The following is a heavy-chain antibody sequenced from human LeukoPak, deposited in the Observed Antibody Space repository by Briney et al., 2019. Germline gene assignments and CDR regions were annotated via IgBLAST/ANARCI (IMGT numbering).Heavy chain of an antibody. V-gene: IGHV3-21*01. CDR3: ARDSPKTGTGY. Sequence: PGGSLRLSCAASGFTFSNYAMSWVRQAPGKGLEWVSSISSSSSYIYYADSVKGRFTISRDNAKNSLYLQMNSLRAEDTAVYYCARDSPKTGTGYWGQGTLVTVSS. CDR2: ISSSSSYI. D-gene: IGHD1-1*01. J-gene: IGHJ4*02. CDR1: GFTFSNYA.